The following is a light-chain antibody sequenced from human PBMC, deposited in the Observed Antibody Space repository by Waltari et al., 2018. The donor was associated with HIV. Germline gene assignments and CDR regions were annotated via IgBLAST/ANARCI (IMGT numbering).Light chain of an antibody. Sequence: DIQMTQSPPTQSASVGDRVTITCRASTSISTWLAWFQQKPGEAPKMLIYKASTLDTGVPSMFSGSGSGTEFTLTISSLLPDDFATYYCQQYDNYPHTFGQGTKLE. V-gene: IGKV1-5*03. CDR3: QQYDNYPHT. CDR1: TSISTW. J-gene: IGKJ2*01. CDR2: KAS.